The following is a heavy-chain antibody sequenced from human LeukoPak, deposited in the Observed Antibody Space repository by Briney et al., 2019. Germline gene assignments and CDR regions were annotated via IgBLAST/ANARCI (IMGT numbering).Heavy chain of an antibody. V-gene: IGHV1-69*04. CDR1: GGTFDTYA. D-gene: IGHD3-3*01. J-gene: IGHJ4*02. CDR3: ARYDAADY. Sequence: GASVKVSCKASGGTFDTYAVSWVRQAPGQGLEWMGRVIPVIDIADYADSFQGRVTITADKSTSTAYMELSSLRSEDTAVYYCARYDAADYWGQGTLVTVSS. CDR2: VIPVIDIA.